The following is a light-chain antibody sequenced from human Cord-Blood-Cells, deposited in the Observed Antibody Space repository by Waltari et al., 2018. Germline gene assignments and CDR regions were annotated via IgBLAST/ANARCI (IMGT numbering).Light chain of an antibody. CDR3: QQLNSY. CDR2: AAS. CDR1: QGISSY. Sequence: DIQLTQSPSFLSASVGDRVTITCRASQGISSYLALYQQKPGKAPKLLIYAASTLQSGVPSRFSGSGSGTEFTLTISSLQPEDFATYYCQQLNSYFGQGTRLEIK. V-gene: IGKV1-9*01. J-gene: IGKJ5*01.